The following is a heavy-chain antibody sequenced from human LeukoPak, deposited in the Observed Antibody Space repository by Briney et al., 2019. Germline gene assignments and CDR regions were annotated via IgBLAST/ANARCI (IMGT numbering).Heavy chain of an antibody. CDR2: IYTSGST. CDR3: AREREQLVKDYYYYCMDV. V-gene: IGHV4-61*02. CDR1: GGSISSGSYY. J-gene: IGHJ6*03. Sequence: SETLSLTCTVSGGSISSGSYYWSWIRQPAGKGLEWIGRIYTSGSTNYNPSLKSRVTISVDTSKNQFSLKLSSVTAADTAVYYCAREREQLVKDYYYYCMDVWGKGTTVTVSS. D-gene: IGHD6-6*01.